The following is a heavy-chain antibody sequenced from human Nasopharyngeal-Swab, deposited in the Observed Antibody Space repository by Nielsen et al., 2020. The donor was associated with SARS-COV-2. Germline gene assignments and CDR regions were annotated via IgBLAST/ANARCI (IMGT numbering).Heavy chain of an antibody. CDR3: ARTVDTAMVYYFDY. Sequence: SETLSLTCPVSGGSILSSTYYWGWIRQPPGKRLEWLGRIYYSGSTYYNPSLKSRVTISVDTSKNQFSLKLSSVTAADTAVYYCARTVDTAMVYYFDYWGQGTLVTVSS. D-gene: IGHD5-18*01. CDR1: GGSILSSTYY. J-gene: IGHJ4*02. V-gene: IGHV4-39*07. CDR2: IYYSGST.